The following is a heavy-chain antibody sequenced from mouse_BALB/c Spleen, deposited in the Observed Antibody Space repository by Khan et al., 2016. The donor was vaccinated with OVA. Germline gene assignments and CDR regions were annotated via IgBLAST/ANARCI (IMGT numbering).Heavy chain of an antibody. V-gene: IGHV1-18*01. CDR3: ARDAGRY. Sequence: VQLQQPGPELVKPGASVRISCKTSGYTFPEYTVHWVKQSLGKSLDWIGVINPKNGGTAYNQKFKGKATLTVDKSSSPAYMEFRSLTSDDSAVYYCARDAGRYWGQGTSVTVAS. CDR1: GYTFPEYT. J-gene: IGHJ4*01. CDR2: INPKNGGT.